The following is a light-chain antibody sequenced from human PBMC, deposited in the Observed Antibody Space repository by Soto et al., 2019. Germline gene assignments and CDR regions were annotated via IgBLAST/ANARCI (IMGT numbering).Light chain of an antibody. CDR2: DSY. CDR1: WSIGRNY. V-gene: IGLV1-51*01. CDR3: GVWDSNLQLYL. Sequence: QSVLSQPPSLSAAPGQTVTISCSGSWSIGRNYVSRYQQFPGAAPKLLIFDSYQRPSGIPERFSASKSGTSATLDISGLRTGDEADYYCGVWDSNLQLYLFGSGTKVTVL. J-gene: IGLJ1*01.